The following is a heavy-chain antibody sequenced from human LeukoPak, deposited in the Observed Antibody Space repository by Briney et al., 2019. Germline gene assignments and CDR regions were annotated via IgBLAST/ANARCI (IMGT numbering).Heavy chain of an antibody. CDR3: AGGYNYSYYYFMDV. V-gene: IGHV4-59*01. D-gene: IGHD1-1*01. CDR1: GGSISSYY. J-gene: IGHJ6*03. CDR2: IYYSGST. Sequence: RASETLSLTCTVSGGSISSYYWSWIRQPPGKGLEWIDYIYYSGSTNYNPSLKSRVTISVDTSKNQFSLKLSSVTAADTAVYYCAGGYNYSYYYFMDVWGKGTTVTVSS.